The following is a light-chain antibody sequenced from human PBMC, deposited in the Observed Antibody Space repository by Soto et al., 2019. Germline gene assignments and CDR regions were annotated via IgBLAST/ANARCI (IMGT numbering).Light chain of an antibody. CDR3: SSYTSSSPYV. Sequence: QSALTQPASVSGSPGQSITISCTGTSSDVGAYNYVSWYQQYPGKAPKVIIFEVRKRPSGVSNRFSGSKSGDTASLTISGLQAEDEADYYCSSYTSSSPYVFGTGTKLTVL. J-gene: IGLJ1*01. CDR1: SSDVGAYNY. CDR2: EVR. V-gene: IGLV2-14*01.